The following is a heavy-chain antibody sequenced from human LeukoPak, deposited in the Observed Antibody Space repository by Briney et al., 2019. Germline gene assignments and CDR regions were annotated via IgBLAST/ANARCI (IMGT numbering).Heavy chain of an antibody. J-gene: IGHJ3*02. Sequence: SETLSLTCTVSGGSISSSSYYWVWIRQPPGKGLEWIGSMYYGGSTYYNPSLESRVTISIDTSKNQFSLKLSSVTAADTAVYYCARLGWQWLVYAFHIWGQGTMVTVSS. D-gene: IGHD6-19*01. CDR3: ARLGWQWLVYAFHI. CDR1: GGSISSSSYY. V-gene: IGHV4-39*01. CDR2: MYYGGST.